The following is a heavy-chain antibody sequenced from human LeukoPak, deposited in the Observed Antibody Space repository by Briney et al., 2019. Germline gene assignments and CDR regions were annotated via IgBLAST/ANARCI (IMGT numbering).Heavy chain of an antibody. J-gene: IGHJ4*02. V-gene: IGHV3-21*01. CDR2: ISSSSNHV. D-gene: IGHD4-17*01. Sequence: GGSLRLSCAASGFPFSNYYMNWVRQAPGKGLEWVSSISSSSNHVYYVDSVKGRFTISRDNAKNSVYLQMNSLRAGDTAVYYCARLFYGDYGYFDYWGQGTLVTVSS. CDR3: ARLFYGDYGYFDY. CDR1: GFPFSNYY.